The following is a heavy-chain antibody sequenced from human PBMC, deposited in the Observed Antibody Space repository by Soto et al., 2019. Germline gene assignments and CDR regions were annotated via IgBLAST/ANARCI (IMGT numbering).Heavy chain of an antibody. CDR2: IIPIFGTA. CDR3: ARSWSELTIPPHYWYFDL. D-gene: IGHD1-7*01. V-gene: IGHV1-69*13. Sequence: ASVKVSCKASGGTFSSYAISWVRQAPGQGLEWMGGIIPIFGTANYAQKFQGRVTITADESTSTAYMELSSLRSEDTAVYYWARSWSELTIPPHYWYFDLWGRGTLVTVSS. CDR1: GGTFSSYA. J-gene: IGHJ2*01.